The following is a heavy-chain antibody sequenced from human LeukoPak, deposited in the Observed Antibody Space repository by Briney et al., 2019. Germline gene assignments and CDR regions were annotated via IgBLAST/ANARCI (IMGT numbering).Heavy chain of an antibody. D-gene: IGHD2-2*01. CDR3: AKKTSYHFDY. J-gene: IGHJ4*02. CDR1: GFFFSNYA. CDR2: ISDSGSST. V-gene: IGHV3-23*01. Sequence: GGSLRLSCAASGFFFSNYAMSWVRQAPGKGLEWVSGISDSGSSTYYADSVKGRFTISRDNFKNTLFLQMSSLRAEDTAIYYCAKKTSYHFDYWGQGTLVTVSS.